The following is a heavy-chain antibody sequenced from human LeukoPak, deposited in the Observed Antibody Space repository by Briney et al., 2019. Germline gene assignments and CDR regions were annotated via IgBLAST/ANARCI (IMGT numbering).Heavy chain of an antibody. CDR1: GFTFSDYY. J-gene: IGHJ4*02. D-gene: IGHD3-22*01. Sequence: PGGSLRLSCAASGFTFSDYYMSWIRQAPGKGLEWVSYIGGSDTTTYYADSVKGRFTISRDNARNSLYLQMNSLRAEDTALYYCTTLGYHLDSWGQGTLVTVSS. CDR2: IGGSDTTT. CDR3: TTLGYHLDS. V-gene: IGHV3-11*04.